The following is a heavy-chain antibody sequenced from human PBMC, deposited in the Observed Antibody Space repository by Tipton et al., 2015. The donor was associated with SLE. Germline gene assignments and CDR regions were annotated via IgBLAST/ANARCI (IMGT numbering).Heavy chain of an antibody. CDR2: MHHNGST. CDR1: LYSIGSGFY. Sequence: TLSLTCTVSLYSIGSGFYWDWVRQAPGKGLEWVATMHHNGSTYYNPSLRSRVAVSMDTSRNQFSLRLKSVTAADTAVYYCARRSTGLSIAVAGTIDYWGQGTLVTVSS. D-gene: IGHD6-19*01. CDR3: ARRSTGLSIAVAGTIDY. V-gene: IGHV4-38-2*02. J-gene: IGHJ4*02.